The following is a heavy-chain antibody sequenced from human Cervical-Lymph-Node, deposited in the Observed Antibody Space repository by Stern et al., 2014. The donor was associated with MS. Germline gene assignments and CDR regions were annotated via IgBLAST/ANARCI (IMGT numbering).Heavy chain of an antibody. J-gene: IGHJ3*02. D-gene: IGHD6-13*01. V-gene: IGHV3-9*01. CDR3: AKTQYSSSWYGDSGNAFDI. Sequence: EVQLVESGGGLVQPGRSLRLSCAASGFTFDYYAMPWVRQAPGKGLEWVSGISWNRGTIDYADSVKGRFTISRDNAKNSLNLQMNSLRAEDTALYYCAKTQYSSSWYGDSGNAFDIWGQGTMVTVSS. CDR2: ISWNRGTI. CDR1: GFTFDYYA.